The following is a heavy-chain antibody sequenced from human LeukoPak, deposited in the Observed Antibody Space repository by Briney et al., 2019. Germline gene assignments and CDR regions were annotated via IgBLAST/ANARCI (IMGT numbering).Heavy chain of an antibody. V-gene: IGHV5-51*01. J-gene: IGHJ5*02. Sequence: GESLKISCKGSGYSFTSYWIGWVRQMPGKGLEWMGIIYPGDSDTRYSPSFQGQVTISADKSISTAYLQWSSLKASDTAMYYCARLGSEYYDFWSAYYPTSNWFDPWGQGTLVTVSS. CDR2: IYPGDSDT. CDR1: GYSFTSYW. CDR3: ARLGSEYYDFWSAYYPTSNWFDP. D-gene: IGHD3-3*01.